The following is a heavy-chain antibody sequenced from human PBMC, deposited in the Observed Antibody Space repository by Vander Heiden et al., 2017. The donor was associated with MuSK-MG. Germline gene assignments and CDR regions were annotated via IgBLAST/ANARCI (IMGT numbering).Heavy chain of an antibody. CDR3: ARYDSSPYNDGGYVDH. CDR1: GYTFTGHY. V-gene: IGHV1-2*02. J-gene: IGHJ4*02. CDR2: TNPNAGAT. Sequence: QVQLVQSGAAVKKPGASVKVSCKASGYTFTGHYVHWVRQAPGQGLEWMGWTNPNAGATKFAQKCQARVTMTTDRSTSTAYMELSGLRYDDTAVYDCARYDSSPYNDGGYVDHGGQGTLVTVSS. D-gene: IGHD3-22*01.